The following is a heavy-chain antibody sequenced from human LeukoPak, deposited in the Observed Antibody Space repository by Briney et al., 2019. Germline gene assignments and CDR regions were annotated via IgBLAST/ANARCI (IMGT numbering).Heavy chain of an antibody. Sequence: SETLSLTCTVSGGSISSGGYCWSWIRQPPGKGLEWIGNIYYSGSTYYSPSLKSRLTMSVGRSKNQFSLKLSSVTAADTAVYYCARDWGVVGAADAFDIWGQGTLVTVSS. CDR1: GGSISSGGYC. D-gene: IGHD1-26*01. V-gene: IGHV4-30-2*01. CDR2: IYYSGST. J-gene: IGHJ3*02. CDR3: ARDWGVVGAADAFDI.